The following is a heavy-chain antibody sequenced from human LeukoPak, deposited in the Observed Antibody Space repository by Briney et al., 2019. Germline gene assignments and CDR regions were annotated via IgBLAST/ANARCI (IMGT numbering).Heavy chain of an antibody. V-gene: IGHV1-2*04. J-gene: IGHJ3*02. CDR3: ARPLASYYYGSGDDAFDI. Sequence: AASVKVSCKASGYTFTGYYMHWVRQAPGQGLEWMGWINPNSGGTNYAQKFQGWVTMTRDTSISTAYMELSRLRSDDTAVYYCARPLASYYYGSGDDAFDIWGQGTMVTVPS. D-gene: IGHD3-10*01. CDR1: GYTFTGYY. CDR2: INPNSGGT.